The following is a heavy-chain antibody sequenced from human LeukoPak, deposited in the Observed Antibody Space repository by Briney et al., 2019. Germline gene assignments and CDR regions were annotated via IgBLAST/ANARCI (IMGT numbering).Heavy chain of an antibody. CDR2: IYSSGST. Sequence: SETLSLTCTVSGGSITGYYWGWIRQPPGKGLEWIGSIYSSGSTYYNPSLKSPVTIFVDTSKSQFSLKLSSVTAADTAVYYCARLGDSGSTLNRFDPWGQGTLVTVSS. CDR3: ARLGDSGSTLNRFDP. J-gene: IGHJ5*02. CDR1: GGSITGYY. V-gene: IGHV4-39*01. D-gene: IGHD3-10*01.